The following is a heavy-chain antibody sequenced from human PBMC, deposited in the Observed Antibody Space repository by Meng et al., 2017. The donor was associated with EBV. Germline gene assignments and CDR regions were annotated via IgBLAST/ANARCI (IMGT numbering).Heavy chain of an antibody. Sequence: QVRLVQSGAGVKKPGASGRVSVKASGYPFTGYYMHWVRQAPGQGLEWMGRINPNSGGTNYAQKFQGRVTMTRDTSISTAYMELSRLRSDDTAVYYCARVGIAVAGTGDYWGQGTLVTVSS. J-gene: IGHJ4*02. CDR1: GYPFTGYY. CDR2: INPNSGGT. CDR3: ARVGIAVAGTGDY. D-gene: IGHD6-19*01. V-gene: IGHV1-2*06.